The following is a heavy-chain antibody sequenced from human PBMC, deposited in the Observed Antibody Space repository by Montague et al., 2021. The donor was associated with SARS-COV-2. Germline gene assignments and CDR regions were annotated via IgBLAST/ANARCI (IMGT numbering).Heavy chain of an antibody. Sequence: SETLSLTCTVSGGSTNNFYWSWIRQPPGKGLEWIGYIYYSGGTDYNPSLKSRVTISIDTSKNQSSLNLTSVTAADTGVYYCARTSLASASCRFDPWGQGTLVTVSS. CDR2: IYYSGGT. V-gene: IGHV4-59*01. J-gene: IGHJ5*02. D-gene: IGHD3-16*02. CDR1: GGSTNNFY. CDR3: ARTSLASASCRFDP.